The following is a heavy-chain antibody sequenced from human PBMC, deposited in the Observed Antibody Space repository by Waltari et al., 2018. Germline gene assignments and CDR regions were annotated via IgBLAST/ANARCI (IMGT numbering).Heavy chain of an antibody. J-gene: IGHJ4*02. CDR2: IKEDGSKE. V-gene: IGHV3-7*04. Sequence: EVQLVESGGGLVEPGGSLRLSCVASGFSFGNSRMSWVRQAPGKGLEWVADIKEDGSKEYYLGSVKGRFTISRDNAKNSVYLQMNSLRPEDTAVYYCARDWEGERPNFDYWGQGTLVTVSS. CDR1: GFSFGNSR. CDR3: ARDWEGERPNFDY. D-gene: IGHD1-26*01.